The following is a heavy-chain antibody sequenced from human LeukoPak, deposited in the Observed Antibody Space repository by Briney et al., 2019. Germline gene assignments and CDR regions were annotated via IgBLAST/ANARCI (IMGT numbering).Heavy chain of an antibody. Sequence: SVKVSCKASGGTFSSYAISWVRQAPGQGLEWMGRIIPILGIANYAQKFQGRVTITADKSTSTAYMELSSLRSEDTAVYYCAREVGYSSGWEDNWFDPWGQGTLVTVSS. CDR3: AREVGYSSGWEDNWFDP. CDR2: IIPILGIA. CDR1: GGTFSSYA. D-gene: IGHD6-19*01. V-gene: IGHV1-69*04. J-gene: IGHJ5*02.